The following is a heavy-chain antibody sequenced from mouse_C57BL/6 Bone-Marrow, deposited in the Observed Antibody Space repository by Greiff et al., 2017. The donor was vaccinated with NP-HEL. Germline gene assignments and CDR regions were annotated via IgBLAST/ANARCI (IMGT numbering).Heavy chain of an antibody. CDR2: IYPRSGNT. J-gene: IGHJ2*01. Sequence: LVESGAELARPGASVKLSCKASGYTFTSYGISWVKQRTGQGLEWIGEIYPRSGNTYYNEKFKGKDTLTADKSSSTAYMEIRSLTSEDTAAHSCARQATLPYYFDYWGQGTTLTVSS. CDR3: ARQATLPYYFDY. CDR1: GYTFTSYG. D-gene: IGHD5-5*01. V-gene: IGHV1-81*01.